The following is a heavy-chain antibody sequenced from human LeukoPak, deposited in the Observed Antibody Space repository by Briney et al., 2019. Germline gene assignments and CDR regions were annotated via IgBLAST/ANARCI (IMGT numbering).Heavy chain of an antibody. J-gene: IGHJ4*02. V-gene: IGHV3-23*01. CDR3: AKDQGEYYYDTSGYPGFGY. D-gene: IGHD3-22*01. Sequence: GESLKISCKGSGYSFTNYWIGWVRQAPGKGLEWVSAISGSGGSTYYADSVKGRSTISRDNSKNTLYLQMNSLRADDTAVYYCAKDQGEYYYDTSGYPGFGYWGQGTLVTVSS. CDR2: ISGSGGST. CDR1: GYSFTNYW.